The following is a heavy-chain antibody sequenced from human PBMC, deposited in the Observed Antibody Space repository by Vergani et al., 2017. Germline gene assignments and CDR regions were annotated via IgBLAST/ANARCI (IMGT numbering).Heavy chain of an antibody. CDR3: ARDEDGYNSYYYYGMDV. CDR1: GFTFDDYA. CDR2: ISWNSGSI. D-gene: IGHD5-24*01. J-gene: IGHJ6*02. V-gene: IGHV3-9*01. Sequence: EVQLVESGGGLVQPGRSLRLSCAASGFTFDDYAMHWVRQAPGKGLEWVSGISWNSGSIGYADSVKGRFTISRDNAKNSLYLQMNSLRAEDTAVYYCARDEDGYNSYYYYGMDVWGQGTTVTVSS.